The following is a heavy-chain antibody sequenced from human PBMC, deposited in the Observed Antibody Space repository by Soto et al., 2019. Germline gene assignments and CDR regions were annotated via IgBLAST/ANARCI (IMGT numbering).Heavy chain of an antibody. Sequence: SETLSLTXTVSGGSISSGGYYWSWIRQHPGKGLEWIGYIYYSGSTYYNPSLKSRVTISVDTSKNQFSLKLSSVTAADTAVYYCARGPYDFWSGYGSVDYWGQGTLVTVSS. D-gene: IGHD3-3*01. CDR1: GGSISSGGYY. CDR2: IYYSGST. CDR3: ARGPYDFWSGYGSVDY. V-gene: IGHV4-31*02. J-gene: IGHJ4*02.